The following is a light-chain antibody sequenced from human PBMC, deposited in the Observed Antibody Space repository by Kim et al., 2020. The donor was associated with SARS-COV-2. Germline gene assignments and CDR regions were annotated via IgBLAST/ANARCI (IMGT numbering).Light chain of an antibody. V-gene: IGLV2-23*01. CDR3: CSYAGGSTPYV. CDR2: EDT. CDR1: SRDVGGYNL. J-gene: IGLJ1*01. Sequence: QSVLTQPASVSGSPGQSITISCSGTSRDVGGYNLVSWYQQHPGKAPKFIIYEDTKRPSGVSNRFSASKSGNTASLTISGLQAEDEADYYCCSYAGGSTPYVFGTGTKVTVL.